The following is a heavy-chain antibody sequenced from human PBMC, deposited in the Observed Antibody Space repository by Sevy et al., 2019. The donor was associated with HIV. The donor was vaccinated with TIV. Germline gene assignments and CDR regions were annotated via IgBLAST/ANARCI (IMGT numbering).Heavy chain of an antibody. CDR3: AREGCTKPHDY. Sequence: GGSLRLSCAASGFTFSKYSMSWVRQPPGKGLEWVSTLSFGCGEINYADSVKVRFTISRVNSKSWVYLQMNNLRPEDTAVYYCAREGCTKPHDYWGQGTLVTVSS. J-gene: IGHJ4*02. CDR2: LSFGCGEI. CDR1: GFTFSKYS. V-gene: IGHV3-23*01. D-gene: IGHD2-8*01.